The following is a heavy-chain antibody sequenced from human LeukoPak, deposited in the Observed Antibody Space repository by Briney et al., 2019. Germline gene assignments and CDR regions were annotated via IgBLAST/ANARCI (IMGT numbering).Heavy chain of an antibody. CDR3: AKGERYSYGNSGRY. CDR1: GFTFSSYA. J-gene: IGHJ4*02. V-gene: IGHV3-23*01. D-gene: IGHD5-18*01. Sequence: PGGSLRLSCAASGFTFSSYAMSWVRQAPGKGLEWVSAISGSGGSTYYADSVKGRFTISRDNSKNTLYLQMNSLRAEDTAVYYCAKGERYSYGNSGRYWGQGTLVTVSS. CDR2: ISGSGGST.